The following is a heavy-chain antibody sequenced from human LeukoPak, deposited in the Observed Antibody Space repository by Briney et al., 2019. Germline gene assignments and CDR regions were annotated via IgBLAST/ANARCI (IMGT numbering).Heavy chain of an antibody. J-gene: IGHJ4*02. Sequence: GGSLRLSCAASAFTFSSYAMSWVRQAPGKGLEWVSGISGSGGSTYCADSVKGRFTISRNNSKNTLYLQMNSLRADDTAVYYCAKDVVGAINYFDYWGQGTLVTVSS. V-gene: IGHV3-23*01. CDR1: AFTFSSYA. D-gene: IGHD1-26*01. CDR3: AKDVVGAINYFDY. CDR2: ISGSGGST.